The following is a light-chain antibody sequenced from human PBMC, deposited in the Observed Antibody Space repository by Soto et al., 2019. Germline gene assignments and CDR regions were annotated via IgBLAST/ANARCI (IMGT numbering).Light chain of an antibody. V-gene: IGLV2-8*01. Sequence: QSALTQPPSASGSPGQSVTISCTGTSSDVGAYKYVSWYQQYPGKAPKLMIYEVSKRPSGVPDRFSGSKSGNSASLTVCGLQAEHETDYYCTSYVGSDIWVFGGGTKVTVL. CDR2: EVS. CDR1: SSDVGAYKY. J-gene: IGLJ3*02. CDR3: TSYVGSDIWV.